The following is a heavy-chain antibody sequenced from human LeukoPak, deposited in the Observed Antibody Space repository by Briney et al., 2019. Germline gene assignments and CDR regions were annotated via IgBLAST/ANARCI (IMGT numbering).Heavy chain of an antibody. CDR3: ARSSSADCSGGSCYPPTTLGKYYFDY. V-gene: IGHV4-39*07. CDR2: IYYSGST. D-gene: IGHD2-15*01. Sequence: SETLSLTCTVSGGSISSSSYYWGWIRQPPGKGLEWIGSIYYSGSTYYNPSLKSRVTISVDTSKNQFSLKLSSVTAADTAVYYCARSSSADCSGGSCYPPTTLGKYYFDYWGQGTLVTVSS. CDR1: GGSISSSSYY. J-gene: IGHJ4*02.